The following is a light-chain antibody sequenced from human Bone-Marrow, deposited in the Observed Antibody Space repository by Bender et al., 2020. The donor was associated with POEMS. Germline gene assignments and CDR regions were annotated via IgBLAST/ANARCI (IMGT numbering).Light chain of an antibody. CDR2: EGT. CDR3: SSYSGSVL. J-gene: IGLJ2*01. CDR1: SSEVGGYHL. V-gene: IGLV2-23*01. Sequence: QSALTQPASVSGSPGQSITISCTGTSSEVGGYHLISWYQHHPGKAPKLIISEGTKRPSGVSDRFSGSQSGNTASLTISGLQADDEADYYCSSYSGSVLFGGGTKLTVL.